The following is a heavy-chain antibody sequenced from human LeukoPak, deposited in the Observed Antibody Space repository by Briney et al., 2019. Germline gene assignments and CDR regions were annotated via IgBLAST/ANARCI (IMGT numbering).Heavy chain of an antibody. V-gene: IGHV3-53*01. Sequence: GGSLRLSCAASGFTVSSNHMSWVRQAPGKGLEWVSIIYGGSTYYADSVKGRFTISRDNSKNTLYLQMNSLRAEDTAVYYCANRGAEVGATVAPGDYWGQGTLVTVSS. J-gene: IGHJ4*02. D-gene: IGHD1-26*01. CDR1: GFTVSSNH. CDR2: IYGGST. CDR3: ANRGAEVGATVAPGDY.